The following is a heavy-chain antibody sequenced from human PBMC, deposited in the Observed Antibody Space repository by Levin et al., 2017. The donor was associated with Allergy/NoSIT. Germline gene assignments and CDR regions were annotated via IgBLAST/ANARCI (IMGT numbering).Heavy chain of an antibody. D-gene: IGHD5-12*01. CDR1: GGTFSSYA. CDR3: ARDRGLTGGYDDVHFDY. CDR2: IIPILGIA. Sequence: ASVKVSCKASGGTFSSYAISWVRQAPGQGLEWMGRIIPILGIANYAQKFQGRVTITADKSTSTAYMELSSLRSEDTAVYYCARDRGLTGGYDDVHFDYWGQGTLVTVSS. J-gene: IGHJ4*02. V-gene: IGHV1-69*04.